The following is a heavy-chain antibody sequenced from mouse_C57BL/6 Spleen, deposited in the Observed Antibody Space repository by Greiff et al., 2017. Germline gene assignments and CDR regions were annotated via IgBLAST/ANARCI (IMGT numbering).Heavy chain of an antibody. CDR3: ARHPNYHYAMDY. J-gene: IGHJ4*01. CDR2: IWSDGST. V-gene: IGHV2-6-1*01. Sequence: VMLVESGPGLVAPSQSLSITCTVSGFSLTSYGVHWVRQPPGKGLEWLVVIWSDGSTTYNSAHKSRLSISKDNSKSQVFLRMNSLQTDDTAMYYCARHPNYHYAMDYWGQGTSVTVSS. D-gene: IGHD2-1*01. CDR1: GFSLTSYG.